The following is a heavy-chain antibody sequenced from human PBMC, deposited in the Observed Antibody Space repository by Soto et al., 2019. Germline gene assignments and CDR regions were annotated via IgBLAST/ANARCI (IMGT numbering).Heavy chain of an antibody. V-gene: IGHV6-1*01. Sequence: PSQTLSLTCVLSGDSVSSNGACWNWIRQSPSRGLQWLGRIYYRSKWFHDYAASVESRMAINPDTSRNQFSLQLHYVTPEDTAVYYCARVHCSAGTCLDGLDFWGQGTTVTVSS. CDR1: GDSVSSNGAC. CDR2: IYYRSKWFH. D-gene: IGHD2-15*01. CDR3: ARVHCSAGTCLDGLDF. J-gene: IGHJ6*02.